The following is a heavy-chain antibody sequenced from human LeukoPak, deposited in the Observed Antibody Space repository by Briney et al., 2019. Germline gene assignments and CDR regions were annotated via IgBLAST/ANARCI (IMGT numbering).Heavy chain of an antibody. Sequence: VASVKVSCKASGGTFSSYAVTRVRQAPGQGLEWMGGIIPVFGAANYAQKFQARVTLTADESTNTAYMDLSGLRSDDTAVYYCARTRSGCSSTNCYPYDMDVWGQGTTVTVSS. J-gene: IGHJ6*02. CDR2: IIPVFGAA. D-gene: IGHD2-2*01. CDR1: GGTFSSYA. CDR3: ARTRSGCSSTNCYPYDMDV. V-gene: IGHV1-69*01.